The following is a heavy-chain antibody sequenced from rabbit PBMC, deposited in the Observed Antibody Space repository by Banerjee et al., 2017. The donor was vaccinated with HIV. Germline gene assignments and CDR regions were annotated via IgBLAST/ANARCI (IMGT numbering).Heavy chain of an antibody. CDR2: IYMGLNGRT. D-gene: IGHD2-1*01. CDR3: ARERSNAYDCYDL. Sequence: QSLEESGGDLVKPGASLTLTCTASGFDFSSNGMCWVRQAPGKGLEWIACIYMGLNGRTHYASWAKGRFTISKTSSTTVTLQMTSLTAADTATYFCARERSNAYDCYDLWGPGTLVTVS. V-gene: IGHV1S40*01. J-gene: IGHJ4*01. CDR1: GFDFSSNG.